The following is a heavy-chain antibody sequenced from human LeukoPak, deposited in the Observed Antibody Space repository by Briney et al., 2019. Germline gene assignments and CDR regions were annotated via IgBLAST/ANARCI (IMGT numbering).Heavy chain of an antibody. Sequence: GGSLRLSCAASGFTFSSYWMSWVRQAPGKGLEWVANIKQDGSEKYYVDSVKGRFTISRDNAKNSLYLQMNSLRAEDTAVYYCARVRGSGLRFLEWLFDYWGQGTLVTVSS. D-gene: IGHD3-3*01. CDR3: ARVRGSGLRFLEWLFDY. J-gene: IGHJ4*02. V-gene: IGHV3-7*01. CDR1: GFTFSSYW. CDR2: IKQDGSEK.